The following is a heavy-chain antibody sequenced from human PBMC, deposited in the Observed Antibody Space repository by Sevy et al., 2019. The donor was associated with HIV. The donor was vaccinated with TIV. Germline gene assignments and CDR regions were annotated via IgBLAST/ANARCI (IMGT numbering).Heavy chain of an antibody. V-gene: IGHV3-30*02. CDR3: ASDILTGSDY. J-gene: IGHJ4*02. D-gene: IGHD3-9*01. CDR2: IWYDGSDK. Sequence: GGSLRLSCAASGLTFSSYGMHWVRQAPGKGLEWVAFIWYDGSDKYYADSVKGRFAISRDNSKNTLYLQMNTLRIEDTAVYYCASDILTGSDYWGQGTLVTVSS. CDR1: GLTFSSYG.